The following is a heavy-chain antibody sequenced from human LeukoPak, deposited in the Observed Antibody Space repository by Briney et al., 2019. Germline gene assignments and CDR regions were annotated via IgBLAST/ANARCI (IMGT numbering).Heavy chain of an antibody. CDR3: AGSTPTVFYYYFMDV. CDR1: GGSISSYY. V-gene: IGHV4-39*07. J-gene: IGHJ6*02. Sequence: SETLSLTCTVSGGSISSYYWSWIRQTPGKGLEWIGSVYYGGNTYYNPSLKSRLTISLDTSKNQFSLKLGSVTAADTAVYYCAGSTPTVFYYYFMDVWGQGTTVTVSS. CDR2: VYYGGNT. D-gene: IGHD2-2*01.